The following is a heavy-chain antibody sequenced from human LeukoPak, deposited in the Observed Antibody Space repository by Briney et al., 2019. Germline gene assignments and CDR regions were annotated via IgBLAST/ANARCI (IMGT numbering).Heavy chain of an antibody. CDR1: GFTFSSYA. D-gene: IGHD6-19*01. CDR3: ARSIAVAGGMDV. V-gene: IGHV1-3*01. J-gene: IGHJ6*02. CDR2: IDAGNANT. Sequence: PGGSLRLSCAASGFTFSSYAMHWVRQAPGQRLEWMGWIDAGNANTEYSQKFQGRVTIARDTSASTAYMELSSLRSEDTAIYYCARSIAVAGGMDVWGQGTTVTVSS.